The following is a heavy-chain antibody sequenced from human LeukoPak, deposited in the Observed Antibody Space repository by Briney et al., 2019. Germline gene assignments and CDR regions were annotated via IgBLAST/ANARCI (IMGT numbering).Heavy chain of an antibody. V-gene: IGHV1-18*01. Sequence: ASVKVSCKASGYTFTSYGISWVRQAPGQGLEWIGWISAYNGNTNYAQKLQGRVTMTTDTSTSTAYMELRSLRSDDTAVYYCARSSDSSGYFAEIDYWGQGTLVTVSS. CDR3: ARSSDSSGYFAEIDY. D-gene: IGHD3-22*01. CDR2: ISAYNGNT. CDR1: GYTFTSYG. J-gene: IGHJ4*02.